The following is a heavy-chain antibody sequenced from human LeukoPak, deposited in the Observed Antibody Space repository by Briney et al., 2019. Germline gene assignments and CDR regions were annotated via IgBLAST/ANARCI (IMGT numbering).Heavy chain of an antibody. V-gene: IGHV4-39*07. CDR2: IYYSGRT. CDR1: GDSIDSSSYY. CDR3: ARASTMIAPSIDY. J-gene: IGHJ4*02. Sequence: SETLSLTCTVSGDSIDSSSYYWGWIRQPPGEGLEWIGSIYYSGRTYYNPSLKSRVTISVDTSKNQFSLKLSSVTAADTAVFYCARASTMIAPSIDYWGQGTLVTVSS. D-gene: IGHD3-22*01.